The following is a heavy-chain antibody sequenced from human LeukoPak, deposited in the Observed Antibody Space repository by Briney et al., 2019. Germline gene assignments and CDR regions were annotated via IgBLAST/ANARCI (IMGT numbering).Heavy chain of an antibody. Sequence: GASVKVSCKASGYTSTSYDINWVRQATGQGLEWMGWMNPNSGNTGYAQKFQGRVTMTRNTSISTAYMELSSLRSEDTAVYYCARERELLRGSFDYWGQGTLVTVSS. CDR3: ARERELLRGSFDY. D-gene: IGHD1-26*01. CDR1: GYTSTSYD. CDR2: MNPNSGNT. V-gene: IGHV1-8*01. J-gene: IGHJ4*02.